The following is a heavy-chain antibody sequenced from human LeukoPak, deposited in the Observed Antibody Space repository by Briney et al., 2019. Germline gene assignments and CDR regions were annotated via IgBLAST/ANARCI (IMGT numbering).Heavy chain of an antibody. D-gene: IGHD5-12*01. CDR2: IYSGGST. J-gene: IGHJ4*02. CDR1: GFTVSSNY. Sequence: GGSLRLSCAASGFTVSSNYMSWVRQAPGVGLEWVSVIYSGGSTYYADSVKGRFTISRDDSKNTLYLQMNSLRAEDTAVYYCARDFGGLRYFDYWGQGTLVTVSS. CDR3: ARDFGGLRYFDY. V-gene: IGHV3-66*02.